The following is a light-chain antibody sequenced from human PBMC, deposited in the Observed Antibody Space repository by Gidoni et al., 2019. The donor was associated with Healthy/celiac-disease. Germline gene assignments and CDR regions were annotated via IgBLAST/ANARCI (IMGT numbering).Light chain of an antibody. CDR3: QSYDSSLSALV. CDR2: GNS. J-gene: IGLJ2*01. CDR1: SSNIGAGYD. Sequence: QSVLTQPPSVSGPPGPRVTISCTGSSSNIGAGYDVHWYQQLPGTAPNLLIYGNSNRPSGVPDRFSGSKSGTSASLAITGLQAEDEADYYCQSYDSSLSALVFGGGTKLTVL. V-gene: IGLV1-40*01.